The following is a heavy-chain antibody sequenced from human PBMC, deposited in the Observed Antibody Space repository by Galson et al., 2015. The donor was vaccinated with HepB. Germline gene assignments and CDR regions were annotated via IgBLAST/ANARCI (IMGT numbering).Heavy chain of an antibody. V-gene: IGHV3-66*01. CDR1: GFTVSSNY. J-gene: IGHJ4*02. Sequence: SLRLSCAASGFTVSSNYMSWVRQAPGKGLEWVSVIYSGGSTYYADSVKGRFTISRDNSKNTLYLQMNSLRAEDTAVYYCARDLSGSSSFDYWGQGTLVTVSS. D-gene: IGHD3-10*01. CDR3: ARDLSGSSSFDY. CDR2: IYSGGST.